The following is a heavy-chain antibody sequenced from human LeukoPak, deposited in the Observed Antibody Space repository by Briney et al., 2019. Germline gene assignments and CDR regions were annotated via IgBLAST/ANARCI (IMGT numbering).Heavy chain of an antibody. D-gene: IGHD3-10*01. CDR1: GGSISSGGYY. Sequence: PSETLSLTCTVSGGSISSGGYYWSWIRQHPGKGLEWIGYIYYSGSTYYNPSLKSRVTISVDTSKNRFSLKLSSATAADTAVYYCARCLVRGVIPLYHLDVWGQGTTVTVSS. J-gene: IGHJ6*02. CDR2: IYYSGST. CDR3: ARCLVRGVIPLYHLDV. V-gene: IGHV4-31*03.